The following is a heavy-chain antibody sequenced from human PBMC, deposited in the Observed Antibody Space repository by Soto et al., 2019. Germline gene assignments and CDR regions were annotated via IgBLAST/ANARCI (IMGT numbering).Heavy chain of an antibody. V-gene: IGHV1-18*01. D-gene: IGHD2-21*02. Sequence: QVQLVQSGAEVKKPGASVKVSCKASGYTFTSYGISWVRQAPGQGLEWMGWISAYNGNTNYAQKLQGRVTMTTDTSTRTAYMELRSLRSDDTAVYYCARRGYCGGDCYPPYYYYYGMDVWGQGTTVTVSS. J-gene: IGHJ6*02. CDR2: ISAYNGNT. CDR3: ARRGYCGGDCYPPYYYYYGMDV. CDR1: GYTFTSYG.